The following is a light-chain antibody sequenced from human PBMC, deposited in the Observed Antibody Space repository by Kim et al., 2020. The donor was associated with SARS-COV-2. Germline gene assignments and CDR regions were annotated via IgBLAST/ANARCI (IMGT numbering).Light chain of an antibody. CDR2: AAS. V-gene: IGKV1-27*01. J-gene: IGKJ1*01. CDR3: QNSKSAPRM. CDR1: QDISNY. Sequence: APLGGRIIITCRASQDISNYLAWYQQKPGGVPQLLISAASTLQVGVPSRFSGSGSGTYFTLTISGLQAEDVATYYCQNSKSAPRMFGQGTKVDIK.